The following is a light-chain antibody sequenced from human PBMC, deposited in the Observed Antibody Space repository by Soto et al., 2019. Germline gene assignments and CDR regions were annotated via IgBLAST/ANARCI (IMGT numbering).Light chain of an antibody. J-gene: IGKJ4*01. CDR3: QQSYISLGT. CDR1: QSISRS. V-gene: IGKV1-39*01. CDR2: AAS. Sequence: DIQMTQSPSSLSASVGDRVTITCRARQSISRSSNWYQQQPWKTPKLLISAASYLQVGVPSRFSGSGSGTDFTLTISSLQPEDSATYYSQQSYISLGTFGGGTQLEIK.